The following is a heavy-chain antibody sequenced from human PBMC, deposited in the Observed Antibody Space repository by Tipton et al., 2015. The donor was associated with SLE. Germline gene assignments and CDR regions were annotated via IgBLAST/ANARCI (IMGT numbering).Heavy chain of an antibody. J-gene: IGHJ4*02. Sequence: TLSLTCTVSTYSISSGYYWSWIRQSPGKGLEWLATINHSWTTYYNPSLKSRVTISVDTSKNQFSLKLSFVAAADTAVYYCARYTGGGFYFDYWGQGTLVIVSS. V-gene: IGHV4-38-2*02. CDR1: TYSISSGYY. CDR3: ARYTGGGFYFDY. D-gene: IGHD2-2*02. CDR2: INHSWTT.